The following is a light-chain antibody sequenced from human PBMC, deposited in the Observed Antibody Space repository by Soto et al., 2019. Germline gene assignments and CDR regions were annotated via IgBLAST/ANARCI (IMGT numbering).Light chain of an antibody. J-gene: IGKJ4*01. Sequence: ELVMTQSPATLSLSPGESATLSCRASQSVSIKLAWYQQKTGQAPRLLIYDKSTRATGIPDRLSGSGSGTELNLTISRLQSGDFAVYYCQKYNNWPVTCGGGTKVDIK. CDR3: QKYNNWPVT. CDR1: QSVSIK. V-gene: IGKV3-15*01. CDR2: DKS.